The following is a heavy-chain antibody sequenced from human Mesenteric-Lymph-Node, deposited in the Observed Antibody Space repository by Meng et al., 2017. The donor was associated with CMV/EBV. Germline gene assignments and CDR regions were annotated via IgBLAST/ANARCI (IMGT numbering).Heavy chain of an antibody. CDR1: GGSISSSSYY. D-gene: IGHD3-3*01. Sequence: ETLSLTCTVSGGSISSSSYYWGWIRQPPGKGLEWIGSIYYSGSTYYNPSLKSRVTISVDTSKNQFSLKLSSVTAADTAVYYCARDTDFWSGYSSRGYYYGMDVWGQGTTVTVSS. V-gene: IGHV4-39*07. J-gene: IGHJ6*02. CDR2: IYYSGST. CDR3: ARDTDFWSGYSSRGYYYGMDV.